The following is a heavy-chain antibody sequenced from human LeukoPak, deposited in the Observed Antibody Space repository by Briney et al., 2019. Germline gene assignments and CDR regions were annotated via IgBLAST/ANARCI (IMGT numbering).Heavy chain of an antibody. Sequence: SETLSLTCSVSGGSITSYYWSWIRQAPGKGLEWLGYIYYSGSTNYNPSLKSRVTIAVDTSKNQFSLRLSSVTAADTAVYHCARLARVAAAGSYSYHSLDVWGQGTTVTVSS. CDR2: IYYSGST. CDR3: ARLARVAAAGSYSYHSLDV. J-gene: IGHJ6*02. D-gene: IGHD6-13*01. V-gene: IGHV4-59*08. CDR1: GGSITSYY.